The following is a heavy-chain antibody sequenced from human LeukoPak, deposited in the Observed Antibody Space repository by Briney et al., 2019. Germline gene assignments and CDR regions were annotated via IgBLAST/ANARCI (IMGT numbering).Heavy chain of an antibody. Sequence: PGGSLRLSCAASGFLFSSYWMSWVRQAPGKGLEWIANIKYDGSDKFYVDSVKGRFSVSRDNAKNSLYLQMTSLRVEDTAVYYCASAARGDNFGSPLWGQGTLVTVSS. V-gene: IGHV3-7*01. CDR3: ASAARGDNFGSPL. CDR2: IKYDGSDK. D-gene: IGHD2-21*01. CDR1: GFLFSSYW. J-gene: IGHJ4*02.